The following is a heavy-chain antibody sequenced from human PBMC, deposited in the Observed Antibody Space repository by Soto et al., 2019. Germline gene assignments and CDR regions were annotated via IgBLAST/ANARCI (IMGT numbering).Heavy chain of an antibody. D-gene: IGHD3-10*01. Sequence: QVQLVESGGGVVQPGRSLRLSCAASGFPFTTYGMHWVREGPGKGLEWVAVISYDGTNKYYADSVKGRFTISRDNSKNTVYLQMNSLRPEDTALYYCVGGQYYFDYRGQGTLVTVSS. CDR2: ISYDGTNK. CDR3: VGGQYYFDY. CDR1: GFPFTTYG. V-gene: IGHV3-30*03. J-gene: IGHJ4*02.